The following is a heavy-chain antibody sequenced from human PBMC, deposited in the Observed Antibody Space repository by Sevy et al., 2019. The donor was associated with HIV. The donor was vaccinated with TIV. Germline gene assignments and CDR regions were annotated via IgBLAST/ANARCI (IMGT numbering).Heavy chain of an antibody. J-gene: IGHJ4*02. CDR3: ARIYGSCADY. D-gene: IGHD3-3*01. CDR2: IHSGGST. Sequence: SETLSLTCTVSGGSMTSGSYYRGWIRQPPGKGLEWIGTIHSGGSTYYNPSLRSQVTMSVDTSNNQFSLKLTSVTVADTAVYYCARIYGSCADYWGQGTLVTVSS. CDR1: GGSMTSGSYY. V-gene: IGHV4-39*01.